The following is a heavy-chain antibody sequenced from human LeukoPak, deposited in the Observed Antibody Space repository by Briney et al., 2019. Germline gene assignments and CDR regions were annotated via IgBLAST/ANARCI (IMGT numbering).Heavy chain of an antibody. CDR2: ISSSGSTI. V-gene: IGHV3-48*03. D-gene: IGHD3-10*02. J-gene: IGHJ6*04. Sequence: GGSLRLSCAASGFTFSSYEMNWVRQAPGKGLEWVSYISSSGSTIYYADSVKGRFTISRDNAKNSLYLQMNSLRAEDTAVYYCVELGITMIGGVWGKGTTVTISS. CDR1: GFTFSSYE. CDR3: VELGITMIGGV.